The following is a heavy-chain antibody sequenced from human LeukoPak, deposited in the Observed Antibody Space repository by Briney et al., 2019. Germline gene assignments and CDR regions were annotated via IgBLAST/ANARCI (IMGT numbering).Heavy chain of an antibody. Sequence: SETLSLTCTVSGYSISSGYYWGWIRQPPGKGLEWIGSIYHSGSTYYNPSLKSRVTISVDTSKNQFSLKLSSVTAADTAVYYCARETGSGTYPYYYMDVWGKGTTVTVSS. D-gene: IGHD1-26*01. CDR2: IYHSGST. CDR3: ARETGSGTYPYYYMDV. CDR1: GYSISSGYY. V-gene: IGHV4-38-2*02. J-gene: IGHJ6*03.